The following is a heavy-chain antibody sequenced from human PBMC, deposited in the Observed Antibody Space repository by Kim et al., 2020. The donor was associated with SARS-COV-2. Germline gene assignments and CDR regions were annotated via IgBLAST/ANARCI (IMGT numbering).Heavy chain of an antibody. J-gene: IGHJ6*03. D-gene: IGHD1-20*01. CDR2: IRNKADNRTT. CDR1: GFTFSDHY. CDR3: VEGLNNRYYYYYMDV. V-gene: IGHV3-72*01. Sequence: GGSLRLSCIASGFTFSDHYMDWVRQAPGKGLEWVGRIRNKADNRTTEYAASVKGRFTISRDDSKNSLYLQMNSLKTEDTAVYDCVEGLNNRYYYYYMDVWGKGTTVTVSS.